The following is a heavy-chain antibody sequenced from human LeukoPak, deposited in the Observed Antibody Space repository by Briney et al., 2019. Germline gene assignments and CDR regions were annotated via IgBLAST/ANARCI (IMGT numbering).Heavy chain of an antibody. V-gene: IGHV3-53*05. CDR2: IYSGGST. Sequence: GGSLRLSCAPSGFTVSSNYMSWVRQAPGKGLEWVSVIYSGGSTYYADSVKGRFTISRDNSKNTLYLQMNSLRAEDTAVYYCARAGGYYYYYYMDVWGKGTTVTVSS. CDR1: GFTVSSNY. CDR3: ARAGGYYYYYYMDV. J-gene: IGHJ6*03.